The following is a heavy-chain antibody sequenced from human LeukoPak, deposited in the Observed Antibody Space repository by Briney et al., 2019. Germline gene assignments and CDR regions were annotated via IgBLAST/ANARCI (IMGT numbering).Heavy chain of an antibody. CDR3: ARDRYCSGGSCYYFDY. J-gene: IGHJ4*02. CDR2: ISGSGGST. CDR1: GFTFSSYA. Sequence: GGSLRLSCAASGFTFSSYAMSWVRQAPGKGLEWVSSISGSGGSTYYADPVKGRFTISRDNSKNTLYLQMNSLRAEDTAVYYCARDRYCSGGSCYYFDYWGQGTLVTVSS. V-gene: IGHV3-23*01. D-gene: IGHD2-15*01.